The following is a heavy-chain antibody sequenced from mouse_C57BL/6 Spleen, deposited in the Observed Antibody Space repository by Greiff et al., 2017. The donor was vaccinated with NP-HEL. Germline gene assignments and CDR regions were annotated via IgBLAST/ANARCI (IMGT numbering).Heavy chain of an antibody. J-gene: IGHJ3*01. V-gene: IGHV1-81*01. CDR3: ARGYSGSSPAWFAY. Sequence: QVQLQQSGAELARPGASVKLSCKASGYTFTSYGISWVKQRTGQGLEWIGEIYPRSGNTYYNEKFKGKATLTADKSSSTAYMELRSLTSEDSAVYFCARGYSGSSPAWFAYWGQGTLVTVSA. CDR2: IYPRSGNT. D-gene: IGHD1-1*01. CDR1: GYTFTSYG.